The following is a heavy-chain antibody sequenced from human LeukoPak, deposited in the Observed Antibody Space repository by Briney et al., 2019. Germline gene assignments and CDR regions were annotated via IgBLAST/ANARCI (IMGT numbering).Heavy chain of an antibody. CDR2: IWYQGSNK. CDR3: ARGPFYYGSGSYYIDY. CDR1: GFTFSSYG. J-gene: IGHJ4*02. D-gene: IGHD3-10*01. V-gene: IGHV3-33*01. Sequence: PGGSLRLSCAASGFTFSSYGMHWVRQDPGKWLEWMALIWYQGSNKNYAVSVKCRFTISRENSTKTLYLQMNILRAEDTAVYYCARGPFYYGSGSYYIDYWGQGTLVTVSS.